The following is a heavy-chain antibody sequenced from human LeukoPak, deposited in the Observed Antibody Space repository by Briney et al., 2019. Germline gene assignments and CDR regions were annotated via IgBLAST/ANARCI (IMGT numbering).Heavy chain of an antibody. J-gene: IGHJ3*02. CDR1: GDSVSSNSAT. V-gene: IGHV6-1*01. CDR2: TYYGSKWYN. CDR3: ARDPPAAGQTLNAFDI. Sequence: SQTLSLTCAISGDSVSSNSATWNWIRQSPSRGLEWLGRTYYGSKWYNDYAVSVKSRVSIKPDTSKNQFSLQLSSVTPEDTAMYFCARDPPAAGQTLNAFDIWGQGTMVTVSS. D-gene: IGHD2-15*01.